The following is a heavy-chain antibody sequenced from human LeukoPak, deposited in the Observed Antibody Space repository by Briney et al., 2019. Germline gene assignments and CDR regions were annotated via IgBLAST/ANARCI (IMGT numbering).Heavy chain of an antibody. CDR3: ARVQSMAYLTHPYYYYYMDV. V-gene: IGHV4-38-2*02. D-gene: IGHD2/OR15-2a*01. CDR1: GYSISSGHY. J-gene: IGHJ6*03. Sequence: SETLSLTCTVSGYSISSGHYWGWIRQPPGKGLEWIGSIYHSGSTYYNPSLKSRVTISVDTSKNQFSLKLSSVTAADTAVYYCARVQSMAYLTHPYYYYYMDVWGKGTTVTISS. CDR2: IYHSGST.